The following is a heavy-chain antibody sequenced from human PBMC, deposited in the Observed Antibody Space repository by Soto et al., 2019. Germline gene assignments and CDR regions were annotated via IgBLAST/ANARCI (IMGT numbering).Heavy chain of an antibody. Sequence: PSETLSLTCAVSGGSISSGGYSWSWIRQPPGKGLEWIGYIYHSGSTYYNPSLKSRVTISVDRSKNQFSLKLSSVTAADTAVYYCARHVWRRELPYNWFDPWGQGTLVTVSS. CDR1: GGSISSGGYS. D-gene: IGHD1-26*01. CDR3: ARHVWRRELPYNWFDP. V-gene: IGHV4-30-2*01. CDR2: IYHSGST. J-gene: IGHJ5*02.